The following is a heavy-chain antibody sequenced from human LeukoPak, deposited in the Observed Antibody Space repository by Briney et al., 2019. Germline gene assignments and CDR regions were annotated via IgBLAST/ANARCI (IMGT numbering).Heavy chain of an antibody. CDR2: NYYSGST. D-gene: IGHD3-22*01. CDR1: GGSISSYY. CDR3: ARRLYYYDSSGYQHNWFDP. Sequence: SETLSLTCTVSGGSISSYYWSWIRQPPGKALECVGYNYYSGSTNYNPSLKSRVTISVDTSKNQFSLKLSSVTAADTAVYYCARRLYYYDSSGYQHNWFDPWGQGTLVTVSS. V-gene: IGHV4-59*08. J-gene: IGHJ5*02.